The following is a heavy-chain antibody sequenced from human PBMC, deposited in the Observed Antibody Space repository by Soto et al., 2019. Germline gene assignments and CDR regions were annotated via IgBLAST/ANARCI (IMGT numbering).Heavy chain of an antibody. CDR1: GYTFTSYY. J-gene: IGHJ5*02. V-gene: IGHV1-46*01. D-gene: IGHD3-22*01. CDR3: GRGRVIVGIATWYDH. CDR2: INPSGGYT. Sequence: ASVKVSCKASGYTFTSYYMNWVRQAPGQGLEWLGIINPSGGYTTYAQRFLGRVTMTSDTSTSTVHMELGSLTSEDTAVYYCGRGRVIVGIATWYDHWGQGTLVTVSS.